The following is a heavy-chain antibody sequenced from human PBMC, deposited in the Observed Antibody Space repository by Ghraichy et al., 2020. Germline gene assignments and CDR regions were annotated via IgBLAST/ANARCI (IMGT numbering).Heavy chain of an antibody. CDR1: GGSISSSNYY. D-gene: IGHD1-20*01. J-gene: IGHJ4*02. V-gene: IGHV4-39*01. CDR2: AYYSGRT. Sequence: SETLSLTCTVSGGSISSSNYYWVWIRQPPGMGLEWIGNAYYSGRTYYSPSLKSRVTISVDRSTNQFSLSLTSVTAADTAVYYCARRISASSNFDSWGLGALVTVSS. CDR3: ARRISASSNFDS.